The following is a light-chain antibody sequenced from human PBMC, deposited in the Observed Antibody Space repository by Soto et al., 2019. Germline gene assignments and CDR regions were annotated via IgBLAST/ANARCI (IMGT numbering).Light chain of an antibody. CDR2: DVS. Sequence: QSALTQPRSVSGSPGQSVTISCTGTSTDVGGYYYVSWYQQDPGKAPKLLIYDVSERPSGVPDRFSGSKSDNTASLTISGLQAEDEGDYYCSSYAGSYTFVVFGGGTKLTVL. V-gene: IGLV2-11*01. CDR1: STDVGGYYY. CDR3: SSYAGSYTFVV. J-gene: IGLJ2*01.